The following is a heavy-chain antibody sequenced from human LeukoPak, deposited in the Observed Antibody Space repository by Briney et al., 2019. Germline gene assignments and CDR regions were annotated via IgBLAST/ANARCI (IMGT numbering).Heavy chain of an antibody. D-gene: IGHD3-16*01. J-gene: IGHJ6*03. CDR1: GYTFTGYY. V-gene: IGHV1-2*02. Sequence: ASVKVSCKASGYTFTGYYIHWVRQAPGQGLEWMGWINPNSGGTNYAQKFQGRVTMTRDTSISTAYMELSRLRSDDTAVYYCAREKSWGYYYYYMDVWGKGTTVTVSS. CDR2: INPNSGGT. CDR3: AREKSWGYYYYYMDV.